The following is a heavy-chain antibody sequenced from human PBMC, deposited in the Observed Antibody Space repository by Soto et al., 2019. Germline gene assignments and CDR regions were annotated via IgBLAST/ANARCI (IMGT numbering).Heavy chain of an antibody. CDR3: ASEHYHGTGVSNQQYRGLVV. J-gene: IGHJ6*02. D-gene: IGHD2-8*02. Sequence: SVKVSCKASGGTFNNYAFNWVRQAPGQGLEWMGGIIPLFDTANYAQKFQGRVTITADKSSSTAYMELSNLRSEDTAVYYCASEHYHGTGVSNQQYRGLVVWGQGTTVTVSS. CDR1: GGTFNNYA. V-gene: IGHV1-69*06. CDR2: IIPLFDTA.